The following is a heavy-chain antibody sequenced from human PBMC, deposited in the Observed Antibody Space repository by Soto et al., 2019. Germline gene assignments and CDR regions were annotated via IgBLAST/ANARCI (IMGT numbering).Heavy chain of an antibody. Sequence: ASVKVSCKASGYTFTSYYMHWVRQAPGQGLEWMGIINPSGGSTSYAQKFQGRVTMTRDTSTSTVYMELSSLRSEDTAVYYCERDRRVVGATGWFDPWGQGTLVTVSS. CDR2: INPSGGST. CDR3: ERDRRVVGATGWFDP. D-gene: IGHD1-26*01. CDR1: GYTFTSYY. V-gene: IGHV1-46*01. J-gene: IGHJ5*02.